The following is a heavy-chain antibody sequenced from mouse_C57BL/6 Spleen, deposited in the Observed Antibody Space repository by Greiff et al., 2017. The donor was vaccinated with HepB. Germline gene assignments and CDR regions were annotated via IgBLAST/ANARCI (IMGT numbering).Heavy chain of an antibody. J-gene: IGHJ4*01. CDR3: ASQMGTAQALYAMDY. Sequence: VQLQQSGAELVKPGASVKLSCTASGFNIKDYYMHWVKQRTEQGLEWIGRIDPEDGETKYAPKFQGKATITADTSSNTAYLQLSSLTSEDTAVYYCASQMGTAQALYAMDYWGQGTSVTVSS. D-gene: IGHD3-2*02. CDR2: IDPEDGET. V-gene: IGHV14-2*01. CDR1: GFNIKDYY.